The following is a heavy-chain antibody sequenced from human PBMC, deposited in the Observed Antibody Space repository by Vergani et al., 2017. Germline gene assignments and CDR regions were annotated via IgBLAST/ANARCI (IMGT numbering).Heavy chain of an antibody. D-gene: IGHD6-13*01. Sequence: QVQLVQSGAEVKKPGSSVKVSCKASGGTFSSYAISWVRQAPGQGLEWMGGIIPIFGTANYAQKFQGRVTITADESTSTAYMELSCLRSEDTAVYYCARGEREVAAAGTTIFDYWGQGTLVTVSS. V-gene: IGHV1-69*01. J-gene: IGHJ4*02. CDR3: ARGEREVAAAGTTIFDY. CDR2: IIPIFGTA. CDR1: GGTFSSYA.